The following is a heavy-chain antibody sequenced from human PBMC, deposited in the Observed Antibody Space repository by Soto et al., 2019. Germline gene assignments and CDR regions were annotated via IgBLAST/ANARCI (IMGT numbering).Heavy chain of an antibody. CDR1: GFTFSDSY. J-gene: IGHJ4*02. D-gene: IGHD6-19*01. V-gene: IGHV3-11*04. CDR3: AGVGSSGGYVVY. Sequence: QVQLVESGGGLVKPGGSLRLSCAASGFTFSDSYMSWIRQAPGRGLEWISYITSSDSTIHYADSVKGRFTISWDNAKNSLCLQIISLSAGDTGVYYCAGVGSSGGYVVYWGQGTLVTVSS. CDR2: ITSSDSTI.